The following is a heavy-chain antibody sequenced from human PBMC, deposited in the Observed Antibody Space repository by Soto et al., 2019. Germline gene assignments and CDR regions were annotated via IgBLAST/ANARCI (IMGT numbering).Heavy chain of an antibody. CDR1: GYRFSNYW. D-gene: IGHD4-17*01. CDR3: ATHYGDYEGYFPL. V-gene: IGHV5-51*03. J-gene: IGHJ2*01. CDR2: IYPGDSDT. Sequence: EVQLVQSGAEVKKPGESLKISCKGSGYRFSNYWIGWVRQKPGKGLEWMGIIYPGDSDTRYSPSFQGQVTISADTSITTAYLQWSSLKASDAAMYYCATHYGDYEGYFPLWGRGTLVTVSS.